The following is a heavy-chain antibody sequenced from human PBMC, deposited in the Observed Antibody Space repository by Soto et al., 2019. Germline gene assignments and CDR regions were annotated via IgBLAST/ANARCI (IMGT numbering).Heavy chain of an antibody. CDR1: GDSVSSNSAA. CDR2: TYYRSKWYN. Sequence: SQTLALTCAISGDSVSSNSAAWNWIRQSPSRGLEWLGRTYYRSKWYNDYAVSVKSRITISVDTSKNQFSLKLSSVTAADTAVYYCARTKESLYGMDVWGQGTTVTVSS. CDR3: ARTKESLYGMDV. V-gene: IGHV6-1*01. J-gene: IGHJ6*02.